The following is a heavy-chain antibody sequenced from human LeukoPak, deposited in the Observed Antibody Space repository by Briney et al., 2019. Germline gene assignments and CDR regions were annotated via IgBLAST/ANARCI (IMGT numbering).Heavy chain of an antibody. V-gene: IGHV3-53*01. CDR2: IYSGGST. CDR3: ARGMTTVTDNWFDP. J-gene: IGHJ5*02. CDR1: GFTFSSYA. Sequence: GGSLRLSCAASGFTFSSYAMSWVRQAPGKGLEWVSVIYSGGSTYYADSVKGRFTISRDNSKNTMYLQMNSLRAEDTAVYYCARGMTTVTDNWFDPWGQGTLVTVSS. D-gene: IGHD4-11*01.